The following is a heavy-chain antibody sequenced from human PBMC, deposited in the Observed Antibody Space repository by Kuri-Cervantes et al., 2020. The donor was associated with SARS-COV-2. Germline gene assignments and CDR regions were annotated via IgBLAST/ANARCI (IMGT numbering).Heavy chain of an antibody. CDR1: GFTFSSYS. CDR3: ASRFDY. J-gene: IGHJ4*02. Sequence: GGSLRLSCAASGFTFSSYSMNWVRQAPGKGLVWVSRINPDGSYTNNADSVKGRFTISRDNAKNSLYLQMNSLRAEDTAVYYCASRFDYWGQGTLVTVSS. V-gene: IGHV3-21*01. CDR2: INPDGSYT.